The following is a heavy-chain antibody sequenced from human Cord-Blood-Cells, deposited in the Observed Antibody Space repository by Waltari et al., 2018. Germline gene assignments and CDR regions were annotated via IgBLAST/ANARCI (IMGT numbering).Heavy chain of an antibody. CDR1: GVTFSSSA. Sequence: QLQLVQAGAEVKHPRSSVKVSCKASGVTFSSSAISGVRPAPGQGLEWMGGIIPIFGTANYAQKFQGRVTITADESTSTAYMELSSLRSEDTAVYYCARGDGSWSNWFDPWGQGTLVTISS. V-gene: IGHV1-69*01. D-gene: IGHD6-13*01. J-gene: IGHJ5*02. CDR3: ARGDGSWSNWFDP. CDR2: IIPIFGTA.